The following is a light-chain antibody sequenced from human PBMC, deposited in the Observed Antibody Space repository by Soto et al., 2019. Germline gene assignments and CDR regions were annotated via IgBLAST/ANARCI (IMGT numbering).Light chain of an antibody. V-gene: IGKV4-1*01. CDR1: QSVLYSSNNKNY. J-gene: IGKJ1*01. CDR3: QQYYSTPRT. Sequence: DIVMTQSPDSLAVSLGESATINCKSSQSVLYSSNNKNYLAWYQQKPGQPPKLLIYWASTRESGVPDRFSGSGSGTDFTITISSLQAEDVAVYYCQQYYSTPRTFGQGPKVEIK. CDR2: WAS.